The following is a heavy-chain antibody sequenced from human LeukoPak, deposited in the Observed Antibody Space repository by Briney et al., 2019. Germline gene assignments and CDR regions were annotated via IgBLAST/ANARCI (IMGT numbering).Heavy chain of an antibody. V-gene: IGHV3-7*01. J-gene: IGHJ6*02. Sequence: GGSLRLSCAASGFTFSSYGMHWVRQAPGKGLEWVANIKQDGIEKYYVDSVKGRFTISRDNAKNSLYLQINSLRAEDTAVYYCARVGCSSNSCYYYYYYGMDVWGQGTTVTVSS. CDR3: ARVGCSSNSCYYYYYYGMDV. D-gene: IGHD2-2*01. CDR2: IKQDGIEK. CDR1: GFTFSSYG.